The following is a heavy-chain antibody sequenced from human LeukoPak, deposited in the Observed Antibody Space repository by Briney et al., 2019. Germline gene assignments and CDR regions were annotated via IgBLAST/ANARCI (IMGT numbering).Heavy chain of an antibody. V-gene: IGHV3-9*03. CDR3: ARSTGHSSGSVDN. J-gene: IGHJ4*01. CDR1: GFTFDDYY. D-gene: IGHD1-14*01. CDR2: ISWNSGSI. Sequence: PGRSLRLSCVVSGFTFDDYYMHWVRHGPAKGREWVSGISWNSGSIGYADAVKGRFTVSGDNAKNSLYLQMNSLTAEDMDFYYCARSTGHSSGSVDNWGRETLVTVSS.